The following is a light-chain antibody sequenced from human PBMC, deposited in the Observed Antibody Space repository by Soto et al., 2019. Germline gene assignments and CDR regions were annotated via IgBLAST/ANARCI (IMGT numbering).Light chain of an antibody. CDR2: EGS. Sequence: QSALTQPASVSGSPGQSITISCTGTSSDVGSYNLVSWYQQHPGKAPKLMIYEGSKRPSGVSNRFSGSKSGNTASLTISGLQAEDEADYYCCSYAGSRTWAFGGGTKLTVL. J-gene: IGLJ3*02. CDR3: CSYAGSRTWA. V-gene: IGLV2-23*01. CDR1: SSDVGSYNL.